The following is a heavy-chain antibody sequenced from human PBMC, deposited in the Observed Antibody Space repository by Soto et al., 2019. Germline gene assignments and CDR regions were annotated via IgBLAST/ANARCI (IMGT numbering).Heavy chain of an antibody. CDR1: GFSFSNSG. J-gene: IGHJ4*02. CDR2: ISFDGDK. V-gene: IGHV3-30*03. Sequence: PVGSLRLSCTASGFSFSNSGIQWVRQTPGKGLEWVALISFDGDKYYVDSVKGRFTISRDNPTNTVYLQMNRLRPEDTGVYYCARDYARGWCQFWGQGTLVTVSS. CDR3: ARDYARGWCQF. D-gene: IGHD2-8*02.